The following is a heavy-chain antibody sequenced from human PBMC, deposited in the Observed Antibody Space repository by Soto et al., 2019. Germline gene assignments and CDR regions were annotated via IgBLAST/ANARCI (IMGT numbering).Heavy chain of an antibody. CDR2: INSDGSST. Sequence: GGSLRLSCAASGFTFSSYWMHWVRQAPGKGLVWVSRINSDGSSTSYADSVKGRFTISRDNAKNTLYLQMNSLRAEDTAVYYCASRYNWNYVLLYWGQGTLVTVSS. J-gene: IGHJ4*02. CDR3: ASRYNWNYVLLY. V-gene: IGHV3-74*01. CDR1: GFTFSSYW. D-gene: IGHD1-7*01.